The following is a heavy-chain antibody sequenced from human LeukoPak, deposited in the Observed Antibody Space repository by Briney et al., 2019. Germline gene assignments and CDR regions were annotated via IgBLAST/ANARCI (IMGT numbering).Heavy chain of an antibody. J-gene: IGHJ6*02. CDR3: ARDWVGTDYYYYYGMDV. V-gene: IGHV4-59*12. CDR1: GGSISSFY. Sequence: SETLSLTCTVSGGSISSFYWSWIRQPPGKGLEGLGYTYYSGNTNYNPSLKSRVTISVGASKNQFSLKLSSVTAADTAVYYCARDWVGTDYYYYYGMDVWGQGTTVTVSS. D-gene: IGHD1-7*01. CDR2: TYYSGNT.